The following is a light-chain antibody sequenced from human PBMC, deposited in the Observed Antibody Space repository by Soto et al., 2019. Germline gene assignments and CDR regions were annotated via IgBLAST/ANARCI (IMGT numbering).Light chain of an antibody. Sequence: QSVLTQSPSASASLGASVKLTCTLSSGHNTYAIAWHQQQPEKGPRYLMKLNSDGSHSKGDGIPDRFSGSSSGAERYLTISSHQSEDEADYYCQTWGTGSWVFGGGTKLPVL. CDR3: QTWGTGSWV. CDR1: SGHNTYA. CDR2: LNSDGSH. V-gene: IGLV4-69*01. J-gene: IGLJ3*02.